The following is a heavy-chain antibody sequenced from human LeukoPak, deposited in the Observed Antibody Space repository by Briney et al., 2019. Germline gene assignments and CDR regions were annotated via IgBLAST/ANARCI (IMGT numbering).Heavy chain of an antibody. Sequence: GGSLRLSCAASGFTFSSYSMNWVRQAPGKGLEWVSYISSSSSTIYYADSVKGRFTISRDNAKNKVFLQMNSLRADDAAVYYFARVARYESGYYYAPPLDLWGQGTLVTVSS. CDR2: ISSSSSTI. CDR3: ARVARYESGYYYAPPLDL. CDR1: GFTFSSYS. D-gene: IGHD3-22*01. J-gene: IGHJ5*02. V-gene: IGHV3-48*04.